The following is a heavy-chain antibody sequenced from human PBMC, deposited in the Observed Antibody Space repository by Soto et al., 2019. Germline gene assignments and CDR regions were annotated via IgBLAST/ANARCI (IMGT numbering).Heavy chain of an antibody. V-gene: IGHV1-18*01. CDR2: ISAYNGNT. Sequence: GASVKVSCKASGYTFTSYGISWVRQAPGQGLEWMGWISAYNGNTKYTQKVQGRVTMTTDTSTSTAYMELRSLRSDDTAVYYCARLNYDIVRAFDIWGQGTMVTVSS. CDR1: GYTFTSYG. D-gene: IGHD3-9*01. J-gene: IGHJ3*02. CDR3: ARLNYDIVRAFDI.